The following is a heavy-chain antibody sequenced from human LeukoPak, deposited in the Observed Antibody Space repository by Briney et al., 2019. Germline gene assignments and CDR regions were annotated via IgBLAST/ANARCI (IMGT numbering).Heavy chain of an antibody. J-gene: IGHJ6*03. CDR2: IYPGDSDT. CDR1: GYSFTSYW. CDR3: ARGFYGGYYYYYYMDV. V-gene: IGHV5-51*01. D-gene: IGHD4/OR15-4a*01. Sequence: GESLKISCKGPGYSFTSYWIGWVRQMPGKGLEWMGIIYPGDSDTRYSPSFQGQVTISADRSISTAYLQWSSLKASDTAMYYCARGFYGGYYYYYYMDVWGKGTTATVSS.